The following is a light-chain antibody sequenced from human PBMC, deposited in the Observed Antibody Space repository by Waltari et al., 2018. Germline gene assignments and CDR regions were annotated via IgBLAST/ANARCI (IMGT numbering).Light chain of an antibody. J-gene: IGLJ3*02. CDR2: DNN. V-gene: IGLV1-44*01. Sequence: QSELTQPPSASGTPGQTVTISCSGSSSNAGSNTVNWYQQLPGTAPKLLIYDNNQRPSGVPDRFSGSKSGTSASLAISGLQSEDEAAYYCATWDANLNALFGGGTKLTVL. CDR3: ATWDANLNAL. CDR1: SSNAGSNT.